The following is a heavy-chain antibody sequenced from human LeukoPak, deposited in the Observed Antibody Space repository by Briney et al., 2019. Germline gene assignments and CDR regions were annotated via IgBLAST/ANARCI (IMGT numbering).Heavy chain of an antibody. CDR2: INNDGGGT. J-gene: IGHJ3*02. CDR3: ARGGSRHAFDI. CDR1: GFTFSSYW. D-gene: IGHD3-16*01. V-gene: IGHV3-74*01. Sequence: GSLRLSCAASGFTFSSYWMYWVRQTPGKGLVFVSRINNDGGGTTYADSVKGRFTISRDNAKNTLYLQMNSLRAEDTAVYFCARGGSRHAFDIWGQGTMLTVSS.